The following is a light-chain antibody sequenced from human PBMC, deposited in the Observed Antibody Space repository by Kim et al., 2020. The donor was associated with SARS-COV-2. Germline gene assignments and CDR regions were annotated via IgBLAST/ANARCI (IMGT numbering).Light chain of an antibody. CDR1: QSVSSN. V-gene: IGKV3-15*01. J-gene: IGKJ1*01. CDR3: QQYNNWPPWT. Sequence: SPGAIATLSCRASQSVSSNSAWYQQKPGQAPRLLIYGASTRATGIPARFSGSGSGTEFTLTISSLQSKDFAVDYCQQYNNWPPWTFGQGTKVDIK. CDR2: GAS.